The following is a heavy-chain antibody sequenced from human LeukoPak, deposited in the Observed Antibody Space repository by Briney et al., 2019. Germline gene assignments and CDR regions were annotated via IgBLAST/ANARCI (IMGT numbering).Heavy chain of an antibody. Sequence: SETLSLTCTVSGGSISSYYWSWIRQPPGKGLEWIGYIYDKGSTNYNPSLKSRVTISVDTSKNQFSLNLSSVTAADTAVYYCARFYYDILTGHRYFDYWGQGTLVTVSS. J-gene: IGHJ4*02. CDR3: ARFYYDILTGHRYFDY. CDR2: IYDKGST. CDR1: GGSISSYY. D-gene: IGHD3-9*01. V-gene: IGHV4-59*01.